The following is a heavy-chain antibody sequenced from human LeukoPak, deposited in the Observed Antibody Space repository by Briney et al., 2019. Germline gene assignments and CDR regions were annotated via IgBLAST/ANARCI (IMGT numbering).Heavy chain of an antibody. V-gene: IGHV7-4-1*02. D-gene: IGHD2-15*01. CDR2: INTNTGNP. Sequence: ASVKVSCKASGYTFTSYAMNWVRQAPGQGLEWMGWINTNTGNPAYAQGFTGRFVFSLDTSVSTAYLQISSLKAEDTAVYYCARAIVVVVAASQTGDFDYWDQGTLVTVSS. J-gene: IGHJ4*02. CDR1: GYTFTSYA. CDR3: ARAIVVVVAASQTGDFDY.